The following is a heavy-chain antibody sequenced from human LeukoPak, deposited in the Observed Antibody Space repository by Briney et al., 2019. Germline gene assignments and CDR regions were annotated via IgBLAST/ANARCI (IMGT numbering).Heavy chain of an antibody. D-gene: IGHD3-22*01. V-gene: IGHV3-30*02. CDR2: IRYDGSNK. CDR1: GFPFSCYG. J-gene: IGHJ3*02. CDR3: AKSRSGYYQLAFDI. Sequence: GALRLSCAASGFPFSCYGMQWVRQAPGKGLGWVAFIRYDGSNKYYADSVKGRFTISRDNSKNTLYLQMNSLRAEDTAVYYCAKSRSGYYQLAFDIWGQGTMVTVSS.